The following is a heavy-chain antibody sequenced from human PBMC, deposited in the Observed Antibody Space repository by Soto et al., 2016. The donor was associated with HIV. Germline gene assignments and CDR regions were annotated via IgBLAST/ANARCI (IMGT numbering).Heavy chain of an antibody. D-gene: IGHD3-16*01. CDR1: EFIVSSNY. CDR2: IYSGGDT. CDR3: TTGFSRRWADF. Sequence: EVQLVESGGGLVQPGGSLRLSCAASEFIVSSNYMNWVRQAPGQGLEWVSIIYSGGDTNYADSVKGRFTISRENSKNTLYLQMNSLRVEDTGVYYCTTGFSRRWADFWGQGTLVTVSS. V-gene: IGHV3-66*01. J-gene: IGHJ4*02.